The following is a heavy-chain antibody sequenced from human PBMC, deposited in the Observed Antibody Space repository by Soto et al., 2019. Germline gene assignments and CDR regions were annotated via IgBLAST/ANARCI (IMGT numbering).Heavy chain of an antibody. CDR1: GFTFSSYA. CDR3: ASPPAATPVKFDY. V-gene: IGHV3-30-3*01. CDR2: ISYDGSNK. Sequence: HPGGSLRLSCAASGFTFSSYAMHWVRQAPGKGLEWVAVISYDGSNKYYADSVKGRFTISRDNSKNTLYLQMNSLRAEDTAVYYCASPPAATPVKFDYWGQGTLVTVSS. D-gene: IGHD6-25*01. J-gene: IGHJ4*02.